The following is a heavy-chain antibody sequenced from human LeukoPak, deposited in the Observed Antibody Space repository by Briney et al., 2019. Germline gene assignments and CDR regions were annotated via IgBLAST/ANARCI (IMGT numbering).Heavy chain of an antibody. CDR1: GFTFNNYA. Sequence: GGSLRLSCAASGFTFNNYAMNWVRQAPGKGLEWVSHISRSGSSIFYADSVKGRFTIFRDNGQNSLYLQMSSLRAEDTAVYYCATDSSRSSAYWGQGTLVTVSS. CDR2: ISRSGSSI. V-gene: IGHV3-48*01. D-gene: IGHD6-6*01. J-gene: IGHJ4*02. CDR3: ATDSSRSSAY.